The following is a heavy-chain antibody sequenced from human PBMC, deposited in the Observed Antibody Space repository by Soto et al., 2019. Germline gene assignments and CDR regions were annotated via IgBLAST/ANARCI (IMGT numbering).Heavy chain of an antibody. J-gene: IGHJ4*02. CDR2: IKSDGTNT. CDR3: VRDGWAVAEN. V-gene: IGHV3-74*01. CDR1: GFTFSGFW. Sequence: EVQLVESGGGSVQPGGSLRLSCASSGFTFSGFWMHWVRQGPGMGLVWVSGIKSDGTNTAYADSVRGRFTISRDNAKDTLYLQMNSLRAEHTAVYYCVRDGWAVAENWGQGTLVTVSS. D-gene: IGHD6-19*01.